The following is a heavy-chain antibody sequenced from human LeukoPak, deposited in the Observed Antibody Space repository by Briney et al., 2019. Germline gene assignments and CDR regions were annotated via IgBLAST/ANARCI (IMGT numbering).Heavy chain of an antibody. J-gene: IGHJ4*02. CDR1: GGSISSGGYY. V-gene: IGHV4-31*03. CDR3: AGDNSGYWDY. D-gene: IGHD3-22*01. CDR2: IYYTGDT. Sequence: PSETLSLTCTVSGGSISSGGYYWSWIRQLPGKGLEWIGHIYYTGDTYYSPSLKSRVTMSLDTSLNQLSLRLSSVTAADTAVYDCAGDNSGYWDYWGQGILVTVSS.